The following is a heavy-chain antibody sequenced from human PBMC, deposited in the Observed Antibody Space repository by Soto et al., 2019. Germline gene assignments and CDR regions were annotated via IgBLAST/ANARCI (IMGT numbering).Heavy chain of an antibody. CDR1: GFTFSSYG. Sequence: QVQLVESGGGVVQPGRSLRLSCAASGFTFSSYGMHWVRQAPGKGLEWVAVISYDGSNKYYADSVKGRFTISRDNSKNMRYLQMNSLRAEDTAVYYCAKEGGYYGSGSYSVGENYYGMDVWGQGTTVTVSS. V-gene: IGHV3-30*18. CDR2: ISYDGSNK. J-gene: IGHJ6*02. D-gene: IGHD3-10*01. CDR3: AKEGGYYGSGSYSVGENYYGMDV.